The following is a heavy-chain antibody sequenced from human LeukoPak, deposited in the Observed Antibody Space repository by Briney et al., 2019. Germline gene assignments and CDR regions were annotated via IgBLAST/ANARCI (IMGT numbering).Heavy chain of an antibody. V-gene: IGHV1-2*04. J-gene: IGHJ6*02. Sequence: ASVKVSCKASGDTFTGYYMHWVRQAPGQGLEWMGWINPNSGGTNYAQKFQGWVTMTRDTSISTAYMELSRLRSDDTAVYYCARSHIVVVPAARDYYYGMDVWGQGTTVTVSS. CDR3: ARSHIVVVPAARDYYYGMDV. CDR2: INPNSGGT. CDR1: GDTFTGYY. D-gene: IGHD2-2*01.